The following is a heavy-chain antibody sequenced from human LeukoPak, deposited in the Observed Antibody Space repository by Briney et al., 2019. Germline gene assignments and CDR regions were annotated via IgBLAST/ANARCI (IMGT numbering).Heavy chain of an antibody. J-gene: IGHJ4*02. Sequence: SVKVSCKSSGGILSSYVITWVRQAPGQGLEWMGGIHPTFGAPNYAQKFQGRVMITTDKSTGTDYMELFSLTSEDTAVYYCARATGRGYTYGAAAYWGQGTLVTVSS. CDR3: ARATGRGYTYGAAAY. CDR1: GGILSSYV. CDR2: IHPTFGAP. D-gene: IGHD5-18*01. V-gene: IGHV1-69*05.